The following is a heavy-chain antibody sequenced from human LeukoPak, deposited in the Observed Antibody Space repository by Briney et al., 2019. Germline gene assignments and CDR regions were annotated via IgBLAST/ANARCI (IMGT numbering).Heavy chain of an antibody. D-gene: IGHD2/OR15-2a*01. CDR1: GFTFSNYA. CDR2: FSGSGGGT. J-gene: IGHJ4*02. CDR3: ARSGLSRFGF. Sequence: GGSLRLSCAASGFTFSNYAMSWVRQAPGKGLEWVSAFSGSGGGTYYADSVRGRFTISRDNSKNTLYLQMNSLRAEDTAVYYCARSGLSRFGFWGQGTLVTVSS. V-gene: IGHV3-23*01.